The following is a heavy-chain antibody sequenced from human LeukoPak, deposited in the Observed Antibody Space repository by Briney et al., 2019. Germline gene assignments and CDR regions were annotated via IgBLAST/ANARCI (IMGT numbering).Heavy chain of an antibody. CDR2: ICNNGNT. V-gene: IGHV4-59*08. Sequence: SETLSLTCAMSGGSIGSHCGSFIRQPPGKGLEWIGYICNNGNTNYNPSLKSRVIISVDTSKNQFSLNLRSMKASDTAVYYCARAFCVGDCFVLHIYFDSWGLGTLVTVSS. CDR3: ARAFCVGDCFVLHIYFDS. D-gene: IGHD2-21*02. CDR1: GGSIGSHC. J-gene: IGHJ4*02.